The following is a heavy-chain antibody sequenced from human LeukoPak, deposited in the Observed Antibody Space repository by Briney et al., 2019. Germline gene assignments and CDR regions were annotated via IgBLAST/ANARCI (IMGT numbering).Heavy chain of an antibody. CDR1: GGSISSSSYY. J-gene: IGHJ5*02. CDR2: IYYSGST. CDR3: ARDSSGWYTFDP. V-gene: IGHV4-39*01. Sequence: SETLSLTCTVSGGSISSSSYYWGWIRQPPGKGLEWIGSIYYSGSTYYNPSLKSRVTISVDTSKNQFSLKLSSVTAADTAVYYCARDSSGWYTFDPWGQGTLVTVSS. D-gene: IGHD6-19*01.